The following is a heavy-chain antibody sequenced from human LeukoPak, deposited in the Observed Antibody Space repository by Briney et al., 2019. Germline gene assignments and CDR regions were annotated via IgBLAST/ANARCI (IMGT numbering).Heavy chain of an antibody. V-gene: IGHV3-48*02. CDR1: GFTFSTYS. CDR3: AGSDASDI. CDR2: VSGSGSTI. J-gene: IGHJ3*02. Sequence: GGSLRLSCAASGFTFSTYSMNWVRQAPGKGLEWVSYVSGSGSTIYYAGSVKGRFTISRDNANNSLYLQMNSLRDDDTAVYYCAGSDASDIWGQGTMVTVSS.